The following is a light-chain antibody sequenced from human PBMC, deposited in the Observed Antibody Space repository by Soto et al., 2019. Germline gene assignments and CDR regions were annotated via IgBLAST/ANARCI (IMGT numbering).Light chain of an antibody. CDR1: QSISTW. Sequence: DIQMTQSPSTLSASVGDRVTITCRASQSISTWLAWYQQKPGKAPNLLIYDASSLKSGVPSRFSGSGSGTEFTLTISRLQPDDLATYYCQHYNSLSFTFGQGTKLQIK. CDR2: DAS. CDR3: QHYNSLSFT. V-gene: IGKV1-5*01. J-gene: IGKJ2*01.